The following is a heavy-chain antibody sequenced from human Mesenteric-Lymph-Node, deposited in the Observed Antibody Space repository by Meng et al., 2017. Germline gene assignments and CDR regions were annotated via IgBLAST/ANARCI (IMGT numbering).Heavy chain of an antibody. V-gene: IGHV4-59*01. CDR2: INYSGST. CDR3: VKGGGNFDY. D-gene: IGHD4-23*01. J-gene: IGHJ4*02. CDR1: GGPINTCY. Sequence: GPLQGCGPGWVMPSESLSRHCTVPGGPINTCYWTCIRHPPGRGLEWIGYINYSGSTNYIPSLKSRVTISIDTSKNQFSLKLSSVTAADTAVYYCVKGGGNFDYWGRGTLVTVTS.